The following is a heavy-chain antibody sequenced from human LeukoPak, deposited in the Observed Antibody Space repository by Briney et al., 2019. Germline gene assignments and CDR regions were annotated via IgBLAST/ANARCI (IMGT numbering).Heavy chain of an antibody. J-gene: IGHJ6*02. CDR3: ARGPAYYYDSSGYSLYGMDV. D-gene: IGHD3-22*01. Sequence: PGGSLRLSCAASGFTFSSYAMHWVRQAPGKGLEWVAVISYDGSNKYYADSVKGRFTISRDNSKNTLYLQMNSLRAEDTAVYYCARGPAYYYDSSGYSLYGMDVWGQGTTVTVSS. CDR1: GFTFSSYA. CDR2: ISYDGSNK. V-gene: IGHV3-30-3*01.